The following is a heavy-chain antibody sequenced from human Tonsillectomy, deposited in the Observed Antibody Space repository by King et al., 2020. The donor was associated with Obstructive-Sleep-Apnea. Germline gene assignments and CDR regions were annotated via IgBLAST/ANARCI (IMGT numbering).Heavy chain of an antibody. CDR3: AGRVNDFWVGYSTGDAFVT. CDR2: IYPGDSDT. CDR1: GYSFTSYW. Sequence: QLVQSGAEVKKPGESLKISCKGSGYSFTSYWIGWVRQMPGKGLEWMGIIYPGDSDTRYSPSFQGQVTISADKSISTAYLQWSSLKASDTAMYYCAGRVNDFWVGYSTGDAFVTWAQGKMVPASS. J-gene: IGHJ3*02. D-gene: IGHD3-3*01. V-gene: IGHV5-51*01.